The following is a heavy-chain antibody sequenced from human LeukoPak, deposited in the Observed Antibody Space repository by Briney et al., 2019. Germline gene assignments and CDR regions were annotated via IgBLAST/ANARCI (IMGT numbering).Heavy chain of an antibody. V-gene: IGHV4-59*08. D-gene: IGHD4-17*01. Sequence: PSETLSLTCTVSGGSISSYYWSWIRQPPGKGLEWIGYIYYSGSTNYTPSLKSRVTISVDTSKNQFSLKLSSVTAADTAVYYCARHSDDYGDCDFDYWGQGTLVTVSS. CDR3: ARHSDDYGDCDFDY. CDR1: GGSISSYY. CDR2: IYYSGST. J-gene: IGHJ4*02.